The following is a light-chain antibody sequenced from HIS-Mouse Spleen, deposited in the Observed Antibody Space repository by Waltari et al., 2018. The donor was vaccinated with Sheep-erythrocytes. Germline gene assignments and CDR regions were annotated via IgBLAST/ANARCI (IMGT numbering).Light chain of an antibody. CDR3: CSYAGSYNHV. V-gene: IGLV2-11*01. CDR2: DVS. CDR1: RSHVGGYNY. J-gene: IGLJ1*01. Sequence: QSALTQPRSVSGSPGQSVTISCTGTRSHVGGYNYVSWYQQNPGKDPKLMIYDVSKRPSGVPDRFSGSKSGNTASLTISGLQAEDEADYYCCSYAGSYNHVFATGTKVTVL.